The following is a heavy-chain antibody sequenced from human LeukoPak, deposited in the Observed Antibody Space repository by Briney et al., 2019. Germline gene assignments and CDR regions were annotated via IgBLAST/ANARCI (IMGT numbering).Heavy chain of an antibody. J-gene: IGHJ6*02. D-gene: IGHD6-6*01. CDR3: APEYSSAIGYGMDV. CDR2: IYYSGST. V-gene: IGHV4-59*08. CDR1: GGSISGYY. Sequence: SETLSLTCTVSGGSISGYYWSWIRQTPGKGLDWIGYIYYSGSTNYNPSLKSRVTISVDTSKNQFSLKLSSVTAADTAVYYCAPEYSSAIGYGMDVWGQGTTVTVSS.